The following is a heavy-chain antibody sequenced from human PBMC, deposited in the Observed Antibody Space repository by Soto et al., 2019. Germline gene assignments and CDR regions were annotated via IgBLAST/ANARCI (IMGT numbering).Heavy chain of an antibody. V-gene: IGHV4-59*08. J-gene: IGHJ5*02. CDR3: ARSYYDSTGFAVDP. D-gene: IGHD3-22*01. CDR2: IVYSGST. CDR1: GRSLSNNY. Sequence: SETLSLTCTVSGRSLSNNYWNWIRQPPGKGLERIGYIVYSGSTNYKSSLKSRDTISVETSKNQFSMKLTSVTASDTAVYYCARSYYDSTGFAVDPWGKGTLVTVPQ.